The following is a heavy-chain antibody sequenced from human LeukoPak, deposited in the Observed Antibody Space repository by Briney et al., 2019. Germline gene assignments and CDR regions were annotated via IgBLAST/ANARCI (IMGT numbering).Heavy chain of an antibody. D-gene: IGHD3-22*01. V-gene: IGHV3-30*18. CDR2: ISYDGSNK. CDR3: AKDLYDYDSSGYLDY. CDR1: GFTFSSYG. J-gene: IGHJ4*02. Sequence: PGGSLRLSCAASGFTFSSYGMHWVRQAPGKGLEWVAVISYDGSNKYYADSVKGRFTISRDNSKNTLYLQVNSLRAEDTAVYYCAKDLYDYDSSGYLDYWGQGTLVTVSS.